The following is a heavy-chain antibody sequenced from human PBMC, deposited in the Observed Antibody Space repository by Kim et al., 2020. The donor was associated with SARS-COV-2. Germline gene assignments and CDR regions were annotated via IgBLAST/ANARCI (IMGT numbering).Heavy chain of an antibody. Sequence: SETLSLTCTVSGGSISSYYWSWIRQPPGKGLEWIGYIYYSGSTNYNPSLKSRVTISVDTSKNQFSLKLSSVTAADTAVYYCAGYNWNGYVFDYWGQGTLV. J-gene: IGHJ4*02. CDR3: AGYNWNGYVFDY. CDR1: GGSISSYY. D-gene: IGHD1-20*01. V-gene: IGHV4-59*08. CDR2: IYYSGST.